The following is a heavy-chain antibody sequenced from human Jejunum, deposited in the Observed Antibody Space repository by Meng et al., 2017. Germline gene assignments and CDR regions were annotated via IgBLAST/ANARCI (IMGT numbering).Heavy chain of an antibody. CDR3: AKPYGSGDFDS. CDR1: GFTFTDSG. V-gene: IGHV3-23*04. Sequence: EVQLVESGGGLIQPGGSLRLSCAASGFTFTDSGMSWVRQAPGKGLEWVSTISLSGDSTKYADSVKGRFTISRDNSKNTLYLQMNSLRAEDTAVYFCAKPYGSGDFDSWGQGTLVTVSS. D-gene: IGHD3-10*01. J-gene: IGHJ4*02. CDR2: ISLSGDST.